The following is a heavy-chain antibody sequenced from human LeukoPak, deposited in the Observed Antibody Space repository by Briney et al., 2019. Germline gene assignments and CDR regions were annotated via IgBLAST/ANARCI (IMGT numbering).Heavy chain of an antibody. J-gene: IGHJ4*02. CDR3: ARERSSTSCYQD. V-gene: IGHV4-39*07. CDR2: IYYSGST. D-gene: IGHD2-2*01. Sequence: SETLSFTCTVSGGSISSSSYYWGWIRQPPGKGLEWIGSIYYSGSTYYNPSLKSRVTISVDTSKNQFSLKLSSVAAADTAVYYCARERSSTSCYQDWGQGTLVTVSS. CDR1: GGSISSSSYY.